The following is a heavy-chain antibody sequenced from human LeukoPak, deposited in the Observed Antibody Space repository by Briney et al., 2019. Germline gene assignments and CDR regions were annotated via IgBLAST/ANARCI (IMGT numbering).Heavy chain of an antibody. CDR3: ARVLRSSGSPDY. Sequence: SETLSLTCTVSGGSISSADYYWSWLRQHPGKGLEWIGYIYYSGSTYYNPSLKSRVTISVDTSKNQFSLKLSSVTAADTAVYYCARVLRSSGSPDYWGQGTLVTVSS. D-gene: IGHD3-22*01. CDR1: GGSISSADYY. J-gene: IGHJ4*02. V-gene: IGHV4-31*03. CDR2: IYYSGST.